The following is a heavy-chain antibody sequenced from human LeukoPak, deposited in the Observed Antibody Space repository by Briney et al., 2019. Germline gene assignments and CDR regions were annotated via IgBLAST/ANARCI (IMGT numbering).Heavy chain of an antibody. Sequence: GGSLRLSCAASGFTFSSYGMHWVRQAPGKGLEWVAVISYDGSNKYCADSVKGRFTISRDNSKNTLYLQMNSLRAEDTAVYYCAKIPTLSSSGWFFDYWGQGTLVTVSS. D-gene: IGHD6-19*01. V-gene: IGHV3-30*18. CDR2: ISYDGSNK. J-gene: IGHJ4*02. CDR1: GFTFSSYG. CDR3: AKIPTLSSSGWFFDY.